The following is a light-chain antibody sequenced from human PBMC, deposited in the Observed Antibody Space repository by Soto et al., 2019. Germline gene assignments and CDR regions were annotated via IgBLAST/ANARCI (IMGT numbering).Light chain of an antibody. J-gene: IGLJ1*01. CDR1: SANIGNNY. Sequence: QPVLTQPPSASGTPGQRVTISCSGRSANIGNNYVCWYQHLPGTAPKLLIYSNIQRPSGVPDRFSGSKSGTSASLAISGLRSEDEADYYCVSWDDSLSGLVFGTGTKVTVL. CDR3: VSWDDSLSGLV. CDR2: SNI. V-gene: IGLV1-47*02.